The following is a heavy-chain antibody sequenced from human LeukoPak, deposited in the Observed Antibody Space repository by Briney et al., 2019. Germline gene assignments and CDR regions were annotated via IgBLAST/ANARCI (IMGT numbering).Heavy chain of an antibody. Sequence: GGSLILSSASAGFIFKVYVMTWLRPVPGQGLEWVSTVSPTGGTVFYADSVRGRFIISRYNSKNTLYLQMNALRAEETAIYYCTKGLGGGDYAPSASWGQGSLVIVSS. D-gene: IGHD3-16*01. CDR1: GFIFKVYV. J-gene: IGHJ5*02. CDR2: VSPTGGTV. CDR3: TKGLGGGDYAPSAS. V-gene: IGHV3-23*01.